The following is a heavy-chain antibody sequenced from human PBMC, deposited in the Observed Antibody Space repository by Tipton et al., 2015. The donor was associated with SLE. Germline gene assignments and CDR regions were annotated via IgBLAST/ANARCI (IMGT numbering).Heavy chain of an antibody. D-gene: IGHD1-26*01. V-gene: IGHV4-4*07. J-gene: IGHJ3*02. CDR3: ARGGVVGASDAFDI. Sequence: TLSHTCTVSGGSISSYYWSWIRQPAGKGLEWIGRIYTSGSTNYNPSLKSRVTMSVDTSKNQFSLKLSSVTAADTAVYYCARGGVVGASDAFDIWGQGTMVTVSS. CDR1: GGSISSYY. CDR2: IYTSGST.